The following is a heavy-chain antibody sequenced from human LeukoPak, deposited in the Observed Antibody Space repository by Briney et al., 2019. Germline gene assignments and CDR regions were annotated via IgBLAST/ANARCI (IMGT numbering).Heavy chain of an antibody. D-gene: IGHD3-16*02. CDR1: GGSISSSSYY. CDR2: IYYSGST. V-gene: IGHV4-39*01. J-gene: IGHJ4*02. Sequence: KPSETLSLTCTVSGGSISSSSYYWGWIRQPPGKGLEWIGSIYYSGSTYYNPSLKSRVTISVDTSKNQFSLKLSSVTAADTAVYYCARQRLSTFDYWGQGTLVTVSS. CDR3: ARQRLSTFDY.